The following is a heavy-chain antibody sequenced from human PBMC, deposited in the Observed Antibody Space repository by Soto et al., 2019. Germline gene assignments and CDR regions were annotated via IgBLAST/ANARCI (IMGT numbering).Heavy chain of an antibody. CDR3: AKDITAPLIFGVVSPSFYYKDV. J-gene: IGHJ6*03. Sequence: PGGSLRLSCAASGFTFSSYAMSWVRQAPGKGLEWVSAISGSGGSTYYADSVKGRFTISRDNSKNTLYLQMNSLRAEDTAVYYCAKDITAPLIFGVVSPSFYYKDVWGKGTTVTVSS. V-gene: IGHV3-23*01. D-gene: IGHD3-3*01. CDR2: ISGSGGST. CDR1: GFTFSSYA.